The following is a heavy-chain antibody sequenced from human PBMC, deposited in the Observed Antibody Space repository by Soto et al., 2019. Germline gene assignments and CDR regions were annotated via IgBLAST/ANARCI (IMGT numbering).Heavy chain of an antibody. J-gene: IGHJ4*02. CDR3: TRGAGAPWVRFDS. Sequence: PSETLSLTCGVSGYSITSGFYWGWVRQSPGKGLEWIGSISYSAKTFYNPSLVSRLSIAVDTSMNQFSLRLTSVTAADTALYYCTRGAGAPWVRFDSWGQGTLVTVSS. CDR1: GYSITSGFY. CDR2: ISYSAKT. V-gene: IGHV4-38-2*01. D-gene: IGHD3-22*01.